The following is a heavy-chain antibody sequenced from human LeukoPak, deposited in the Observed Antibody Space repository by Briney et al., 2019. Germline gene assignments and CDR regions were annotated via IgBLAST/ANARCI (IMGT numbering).Heavy chain of an antibody. D-gene: IGHD3-16*01. J-gene: IGHJ4*02. CDR2: IYHSGST. CDR3: ARGSFYVWQV. CDR1: GDSISSSNW. V-gene: IGHV4-4*02. Sequence: SETLSLTCAVSGDSISSSNWWSWVRQPPGKGLEWIGEIYHSGSTNYNPSLKTRVTISVDNSKNQFSLKLTSVTAADTAVYYCARGSFYVWQVWGQGTLVTVSS.